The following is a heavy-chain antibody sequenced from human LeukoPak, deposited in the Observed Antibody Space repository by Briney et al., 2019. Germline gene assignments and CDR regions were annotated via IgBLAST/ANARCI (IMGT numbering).Heavy chain of an antibody. D-gene: IGHD6-19*01. CDR3: AKDLPAVAGTFDY. CDR1: GFTVSSNY. V-gene: IGHV3-23*01. Sequence: GGSLRLSCAASGFTVSSNYMSWVRQAPGKGLGWVSAISGSGGSTYYADSVKGRFTISRDNSKNTLYLQMNSLRAEDTAVYYCAKDLPAVAGTFDYWGQGTLVTVSS. J-gene: IGHJ4*02. CDR2: ISGSGGST.